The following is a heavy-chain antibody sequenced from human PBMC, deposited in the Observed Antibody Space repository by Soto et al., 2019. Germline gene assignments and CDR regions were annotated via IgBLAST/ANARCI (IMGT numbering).Heavy chain of an antibody. Sequence: ASVKVSWKASGDGFTSCGLRWVRQVPGQGLEWMGWISAYNGNTNYAQKLQGRVTMTTDSSTSTAYMELRSLRSDDKAVYYCARLLRAGTSHNWFDPWAQGTLVTVSS. CDR2: ISAYNGNT. D-gene: IGHD6-19*01. V-gene: IGHV1-18*01. CDR1: GDGFTSCG. CDR3: ARLLRAGTSHNWFDP. J-gene: IGHJ5*02.